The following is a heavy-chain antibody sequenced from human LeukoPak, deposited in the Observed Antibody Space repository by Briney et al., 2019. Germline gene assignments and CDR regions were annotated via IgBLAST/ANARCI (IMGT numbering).Heavy chain of an antibody. J-gene: IGHJ4*02. Sequence: SETLSLTCTVSGGSISGYYWSWIRQPPGKGLEWIGYIYYSGSTNLNPSLQSRVTISVDTSKNQFSLKLSSVTAADTAVYYCARDCFSTGWESLCYWGQGTLVTVSS. D-gene: IGHD1-26*01. CDR1: GGSISGYY. CDR3: ARDCFSTGWESLCY. CDR2: IYYSGST. V-gene: IGHV4-59*01.